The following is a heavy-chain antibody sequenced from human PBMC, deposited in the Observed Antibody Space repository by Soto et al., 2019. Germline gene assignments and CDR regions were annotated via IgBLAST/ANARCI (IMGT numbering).Heavy chain of an antibody. Sequence: QVQLVQSGAEVKKPGSSVKVSCKASGGTFSSYAISWVRQAPGQGLEWMGGIIPIFGTANYAQKFQGRVTLTADESTSTAYMELSSPRSEATAVYYCSGGGERNFDWAAPARYYYYGMDVWGQGTTVTVSS. J-gene: IGHJ6*02. CDR2: IIPIFGTA. D-gene: IGHD3-9*01. CDR1: GGTFSSYA. CDR3: SGGGERNFDWAAPARYYYYGMDV. V-gene: IGHV1-69*01.